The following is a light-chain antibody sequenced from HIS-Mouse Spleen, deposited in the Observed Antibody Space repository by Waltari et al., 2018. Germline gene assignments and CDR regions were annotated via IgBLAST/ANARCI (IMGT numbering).Light chain of an antibody. CDR3: QVWDSSSDPV. V-gene: IGLV3-21*02. CDR1: NIGSKS. J-gene: IGLJ1*01. Sequence: SYVLTQPPSVSVAPGQTARITCGGNNIGSKSVHWYQTKPGQAPVLVVYADSDRPSGIPERFSGSNSGNTATLTISRVEAGDEADYYCQVWDSSSDPVFGTGTKVTVL. CDR2: ADS.